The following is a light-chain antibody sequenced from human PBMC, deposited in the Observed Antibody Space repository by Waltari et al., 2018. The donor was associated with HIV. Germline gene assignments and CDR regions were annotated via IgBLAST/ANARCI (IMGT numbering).Light chain of an antibody. CDR3: RAWDSSTVV. J-gene: IGLJ2*01. Sequence: SYELTQPPSVSVSPGQTASITCSGDTLGDKYACWYQQKPGQSPVLRIYADSRRPSGIPERFSGSKSGNTATLTIRGTQAMEEADYYCRAWDSSTVVFGGGTKLTVL. CDR2: ADS. CDR1: TLGDKY. V-gene: IGLV3-1*01.